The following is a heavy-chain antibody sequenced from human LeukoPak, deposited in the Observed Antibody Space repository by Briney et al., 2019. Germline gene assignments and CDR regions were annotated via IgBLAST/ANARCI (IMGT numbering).Heavy chain of an antibody. CDR1: GASISRYY. Sequence: PSETLSLTCTVSGASISRYYWSWIRLPPGKGLEWIGYIAYSGSTNYNPTLRSRVTISLETSRNQFSLKLSSVTAADTAVYYCASDGVSAAAGSFDLWGRGTLVTVSS. V-gene: IGHV4-59*01. J-gene: IGHJ2*01. CDR2: IAYSGST. CDR3: ASDGVSAAAGSFDL. D-gene: IGHD6-13*01.